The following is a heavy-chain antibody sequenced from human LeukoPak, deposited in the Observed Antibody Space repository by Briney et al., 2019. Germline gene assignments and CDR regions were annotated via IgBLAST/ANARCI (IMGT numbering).Heavy chain of an antibody. V-gene: IGHV4-59*08. CDR2: IYYSGST. D-gene: IGHD3-10*01. J-gene: IGHJ4*02. Sequence: PSETLSLTCTVSGGSISGYYWSWIRQHPGKGLEWIGYIYYSGSTYYNPSLKSRVTISVDTSKNQFSLKLSSVTAADTAVYYCAGSYYYGSGSYYRGNYFDYWGQGTLVTVSS. CDR1: GGSISGYY. CDR3: AGSYYYGSGSYYRGNYFDY.